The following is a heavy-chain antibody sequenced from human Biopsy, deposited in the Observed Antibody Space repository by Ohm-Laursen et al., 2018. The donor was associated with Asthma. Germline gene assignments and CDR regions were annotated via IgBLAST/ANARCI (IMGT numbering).Heavy chain of an antibody. CDR1: GVSINSSTW. Sequence: TLSLTCAGSGVSINSSTWLSWVRQPPGEWLEWIGEFFHTGSTNYCPSLNSRVTISVDKSKTQFSLNLSAVTAADTAVYYCATLRVYCRGANCFFFNYWGQGTLVTVSS. V-gene: IGHV4-4*02. J-gene: IGHJ4*02. D-gene: IGHD2-2*01. CDR2: FFHTGST. CDR3: ATLRVYCRGANCFFFNY.